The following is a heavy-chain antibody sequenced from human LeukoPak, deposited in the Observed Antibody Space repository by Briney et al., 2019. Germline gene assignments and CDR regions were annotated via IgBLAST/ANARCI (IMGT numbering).Heavy chain of an antibody. CDR1: GYTLTSYG. Sequence: ASVKVSCKASGYTLTSYGISWVRQAPGQGLEWMGWISAYNGNTNYAQKLQGRVTMTTDTSTSTAYMELRSLRSGDTAVYYCARDPRRGQQLVHFDYWGQGTLVTVSS. J-gene: IGHJ4*02. V-gene: IGHV1-18*01. D-gene: IGHD6-13*01. CDR3: ARDPRRGQQLVHFDY. CDR2: ISAYNGNT.